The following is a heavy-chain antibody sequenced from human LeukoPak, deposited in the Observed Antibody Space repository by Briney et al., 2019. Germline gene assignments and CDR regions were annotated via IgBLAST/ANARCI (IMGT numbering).Heavy chain of an antibody. CDR1: GFTFSTYS. V-gene: IGHV3-21*01. Sequence: PGGSLRLSCAASGFTFSTYSMNWVRQAPGKGLEWVSSNCSGSRFIYYADSVKGRFTISRDNAKNSLYLQMNSLRAEDTAVYYCARALGYCGGDCYPGDAFDIWGQGTMVTVSS. CDR2: NCSGSRFI. D-gene: IGHD2-21*02. J-gene: IGHJ3*02. CDR3: ARALGYCGGDCYPGDAFDI.